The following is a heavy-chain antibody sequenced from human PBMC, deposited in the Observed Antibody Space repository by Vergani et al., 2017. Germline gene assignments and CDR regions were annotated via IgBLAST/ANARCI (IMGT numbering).Heavy chain of an antibody. V-gene: IGHV4-30-4*01. CDR2: IYYSGST. CDR1: GGSISSGHYY. Sequence: QMQLQESGPGLVKASQTLSLTCTVSGGSISSGHYYWSWIRRPPGKGLEWIGHIYYSGSTYYKSSLKSRVTISVDTSNNQFSLKLSSVTAADTAVYYCAREACSSTSCLYLGVAFDIWGQGTMVTVSS. D-gene: IGHD2-2*01. J-gene: IGHJ3*02. CDR3: AREACSSTSCLYLGVAFDI.